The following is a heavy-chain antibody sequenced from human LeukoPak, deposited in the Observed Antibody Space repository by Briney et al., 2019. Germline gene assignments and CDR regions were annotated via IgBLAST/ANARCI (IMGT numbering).Heavy chain of an antibody. CDR1: GFSFSTYA. CDR2: ISGSGDNT. J-gene: IGHJ4*02. D-gene: IGHD3-10*01. V-gene: IGHV3-23*01. Sequence: GGSLRLSCAASGFSFSTYAMTWVRQAPGKGLEWVSAISGSGDNTYYADSVKGRFTISRDNSKSTLYLQMNSLRAEDTAVYYCAKPLQLLLLWFGELSVWGQGTLVTVSS. CDR3: AKPLQLLLLWFGELSV.